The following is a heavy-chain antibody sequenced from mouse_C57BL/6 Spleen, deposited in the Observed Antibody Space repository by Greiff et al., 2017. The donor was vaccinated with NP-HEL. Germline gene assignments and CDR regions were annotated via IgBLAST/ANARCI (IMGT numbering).Heavy chain of an antibody. D-gene: IGHD1-1*01. CDR1: GYSFTSYY. CDR3: ARGPHYYGSSFDY. CDR2: IYPGSGNT. V-gene: IGHV1-66*01. Sequence: QVQLQQSGPELVKPGASVKISCKASGYSFTSYYIHWVKQRPGQGLEWIGWIYPGSGNTKYNEKFKGKATLTADTSSSTAYMQLSSLTSEDSAVYYCARGPHYYGSSFDYWGQGTTLTVSS. J-gene: IGHJ2*01.